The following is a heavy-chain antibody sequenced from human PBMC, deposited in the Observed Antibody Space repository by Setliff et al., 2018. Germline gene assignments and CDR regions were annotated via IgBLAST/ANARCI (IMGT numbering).Heavy chain of an antibody. D-gene: IGHD3-16*01. CDR2: IKQDGSEK. CDR3: ARDGGEY. J-gene: IGHJ4*02. Sequence: GGSLRLSCAASGFTVSSNYMSWVRQAPGKGLEWVANIKQDGSEKYYVDSVKGRFTISRDNAKNSLYLQMTSLRAEDTAVYYCARDGGEYWGQGTLVTVSS. V-gene: IGHV3-7*01. CDR1: GFTVSSNY.